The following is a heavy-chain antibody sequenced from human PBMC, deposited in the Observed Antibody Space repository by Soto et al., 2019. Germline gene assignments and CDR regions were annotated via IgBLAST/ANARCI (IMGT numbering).Heavy chain of an antibody. CDR2: IYYTGTT. CDR3: AGDQWFGEPRSQYNWFDS. CDR1: GGSISIGGYY. Sequence: VQLQESGPGLVKPSQTLSLSCAVSGGSISIGGYYWSWIRQHPGKGLEWIGYIYYTGTTYYKSSLKSRVIMSVDTSKHQFSLTLTSVTAADTAVYYCAGDQWFGEPRSQYNWFDSWGQGILVTVAS. V-gene: IGHV4-31*11. D-gene: IGHD3-10*01. J-gene: IGHJ5*01.